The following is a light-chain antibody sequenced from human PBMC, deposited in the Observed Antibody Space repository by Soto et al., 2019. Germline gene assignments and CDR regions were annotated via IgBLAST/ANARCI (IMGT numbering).Light chain of an antibody. CDR1: QSVTSGY. V-gene: IGKV3D-20*01. CDR2: DAS. CDR3: QQYGSSPGT. J-gene: IGKJ1*01. Sequence: IVLTQSPATLSLSPGERATLSCGASQSVTSGYLAWYQQKPGLAPRLLIYDASSRATGIPDRFSGSGSGTDFTLTISRLEPEDFAVYYCQQYGSSPGTFGQGTKVDIK.